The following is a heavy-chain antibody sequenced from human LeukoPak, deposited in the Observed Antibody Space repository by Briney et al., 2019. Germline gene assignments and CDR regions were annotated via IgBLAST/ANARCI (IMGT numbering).Heavy chain of an antibody. CDR2: IYYTGSA. CDR3: ARGAYPDAFDI. J-gene: IGHJ3*02. CDR1: GGSISSSSYY. Sequence: LVKPSETLSLTCTVSGGSISSSSYYWGWIRQPPGKGLEWIGSIYYTGSAYYNPSLESRVTISIDTSKSQFSLKLRFVTAADTAVYYCARGAYPDAFDIWGQGTMVTVSS. V-gene: IGHV4-39*07. D-gene: IGHD2-21*01.